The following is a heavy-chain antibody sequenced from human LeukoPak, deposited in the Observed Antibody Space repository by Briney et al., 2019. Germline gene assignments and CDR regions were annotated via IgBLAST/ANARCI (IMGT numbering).Heavy chain of an antibody. V-gene: IGHV3-49*04. CDR2: IISKAYGGTT. D-gene: IGHD6-19*01. CDR3: TRDIAVAGTHYYYGMDV. CDR1: GFTFGDYA. Sequence: PGRSLRLSCTASGFTFGDYAMSWVRQAPGKGLEWVGFIISKAYGGTTEYAASVKGRFTISRDDSKSIAYLQMNSLKTEDTAVYYCTRDIAVAGTHYYYGMDVWGQGTTVTVSS. J-gene: IGHJ6*02.